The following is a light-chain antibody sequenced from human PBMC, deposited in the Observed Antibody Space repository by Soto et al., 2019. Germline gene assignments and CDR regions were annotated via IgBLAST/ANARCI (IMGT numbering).Light chain of an antibody. CDR1: QSIRRW. V-gene: IGKV1-39*01. CDR2: AAS. J-gene: IGKJ1*01. Sequence: DTQMTQSPSTLSASVGDRVTINCRASQSIRRWLAWYQQRPGKAPKVLIYAASSLQSGVPSRFSGSGSGTDFTLTISSLQPEDFATYYCQQSYSTPWTFGQGTKVDIK. CDR3: QQSYSTPWT.